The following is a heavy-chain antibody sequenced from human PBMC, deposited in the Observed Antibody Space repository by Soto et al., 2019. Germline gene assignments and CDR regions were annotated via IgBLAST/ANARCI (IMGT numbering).Heavy chain of an antibody. CDR1: RFTFSSYA. CDR2: ISGGRNDL. V-gene: IGHV3-23*01. CDR3: ARSLFLASTDTEPFDY. Sequence: PGGSLRLSCAASRFTFSSYAMSWVRQDPGKGLEWVSSISGGRNDLYYADSVKGRFTISRDDSQNTLYLQMSSLRADDTAVYYCARSLFLASTDTEPFDYWGQGALVTVSS. J-gene: IGHJ4*02. D-gene: IGHD3-3*02.